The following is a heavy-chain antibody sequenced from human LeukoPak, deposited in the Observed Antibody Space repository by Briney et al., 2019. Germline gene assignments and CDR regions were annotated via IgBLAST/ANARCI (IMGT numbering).Heavy chain of an antibody. CDR1: GYSFTSYW. J-gene: IGHJ4*02. CDR2: IYAGDSDT. V-gene: IGHV5-51*01. D-gene: IGHD4-17*01. Sequence: GESLKISCKGSGYSFTSYWIAWVRQMPGKGLEWMGIIYAGDSDTRYSPSFQGQVTISADKSISTAYLQWSSLTASDTAMYYCARASTVATDYWGQGTLVTVSS. CDR3: ARASTVATDY.